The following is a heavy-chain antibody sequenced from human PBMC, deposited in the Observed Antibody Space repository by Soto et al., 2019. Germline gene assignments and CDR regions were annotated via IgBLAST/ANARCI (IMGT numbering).Heavy chain of an antibody. J-gene: IGHJ5*02. Sequence: EVQLVESGGGLVQPGGSLRLSCAASGFTFSSYWMHWVRQAPGKGLVWVSRISSDGSTTTYADSVKGRFTISRDNAKNTLYLQMNSLRAEDTAVYYCARASGSWSNWCDPWGQGTLVTVSS. V-gene: IGHV3-74*01. CDR3: ARASGSWSNWCDP. CDR2: ISSDGSTT. CDR1: GFTFSSYW. D-gene: IGHD6-13*01.